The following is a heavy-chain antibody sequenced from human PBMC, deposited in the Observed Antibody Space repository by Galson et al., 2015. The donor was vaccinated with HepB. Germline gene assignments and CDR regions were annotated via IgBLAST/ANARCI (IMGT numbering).Heavy chain of an antibody. Sequence: LVKASCKASGYTFTTYDINWVRQATAQGLEWMGWMNPNTGNTGYAQKFQGTVSMTRKTSMTTAYMELSDLKSDATALYYCVGGLGNGGPNNYWGQGTLVTVSS. J-gene: IGHJ4*02. CDR3: VGGLGNGGPNNY. V-gene: IGHV1-8*01. CDR2: MNPNTGNT. CDR1: GYTFTTYD. D-gene: IGHD2-8*01.